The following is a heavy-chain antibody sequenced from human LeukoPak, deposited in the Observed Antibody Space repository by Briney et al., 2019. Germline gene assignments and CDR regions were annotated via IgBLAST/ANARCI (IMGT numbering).Heavy chain of an antibody. CDR2: IYSGGST. V-gene: IGHV3-66*01. D-gene: IGHD2-15*01. CDR1: GFTFSTYA. J-gene: IGHJ6*02. CDR3: ARAPGYCSGGSCYKYYYGMDV. Sequence: PGGSLRLSCAASGFTFSTYAVSWVRQAPGKGLEWVSVIYSGGSTYYADSVKGRFTISRDNSKNTLYLQMNSLRAEDTAVYYCARAPGYCSGGSCYKYYYGMDVRGQGTTVTVSS.